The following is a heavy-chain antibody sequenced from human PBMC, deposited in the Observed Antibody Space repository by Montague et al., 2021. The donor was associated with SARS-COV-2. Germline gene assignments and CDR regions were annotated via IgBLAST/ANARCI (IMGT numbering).Heavy chain of an antibody. D-gene: IGHD3-10*01. CDR3: ARLRDGVVPSPILGVGPHYSYYFIDV. CDR2: INHGGIT. V-gene: IGHV4-34*01. Sequence: SETLSLTCAVYGGSFSGYHWNWIRQPPGKGLEWIGEINHGGITNYNPSLKSRLTISADTSKNQFSLKLTSVAAADTAVYYCARLRDGVVPSPILGVGPHYSYYFIDVWGKGTTVTVSS. J-gene: IGHJ6*03. CDR1: GGSFSGYH.